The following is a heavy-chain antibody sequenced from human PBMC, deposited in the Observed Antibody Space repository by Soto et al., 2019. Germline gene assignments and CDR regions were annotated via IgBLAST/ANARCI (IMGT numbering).Heavy chain of an antibody. J-gene: IGHJ6*02. CDR2: IWYDGSNK. V-gene: IGHV3-33*01. CDR3: ARAFSIWSGYSSMDV. D-gene: IGHD3-3*01. CDR1: GFTFSSYG. Sequence: GGSLRLSCAASGFTFSSYGMHWVRQAPGKGLEWVAVIWYDGSNKYYADSVKGRFTISRDNSKNTLYLQMNSLRAEDTAVYYCARAFSIWSGYSSMDVWGQGTTVTVSS.